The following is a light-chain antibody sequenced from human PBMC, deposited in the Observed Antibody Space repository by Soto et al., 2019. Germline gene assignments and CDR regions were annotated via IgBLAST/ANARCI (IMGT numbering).Light chain of an antibody. J-gene: IGKJ1*01. CDR1: QSVSSY. V-gene: IGKV3-11*01. Sequence: EIVLTQSPGTLSLSPGERATLSCRASQSVSSYLAWYQQKPGQAPRLLIYDASTRATGISARFSGSGSGTDCTLTISSLEPEDFARYYCQQRSNWPVTFGQGTKVEVK. CDR3: QQRSNWPVT. CDR2: DAS.